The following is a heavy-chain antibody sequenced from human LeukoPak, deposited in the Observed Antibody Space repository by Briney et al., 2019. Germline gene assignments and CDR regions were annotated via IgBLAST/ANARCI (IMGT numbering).Heavy chain of an antibody. J-gene: IGHJ6*02. CDR1: GFKFKNYW. CDR2: IKQDGSEK. Sequence: PGGSLRVSCIVSGFKFKNYWMSWVSQAPGKGVEWVANIKQDGSEKYSVDSVKGRFTISRDNAKNSLFLQMNSLRAEDTAVYYCARGHYGMDVWGQGTTVTVSS. CDR3: ARGHYGMDV. V-gene: IGHV3-7*04.